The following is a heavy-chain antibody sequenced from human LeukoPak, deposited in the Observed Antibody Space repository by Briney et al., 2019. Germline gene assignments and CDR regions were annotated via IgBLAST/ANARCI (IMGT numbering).Heavy chain of an antibody. Sequence: SETLSLTCAVYGGSFSGYYWSWIRQPPGKGLEWIGEINHSGSTNYNPSLKSRVTISVDTSKNQFSLKLSSVTAADTAVYYCARGSITTFGVVTPNWFDPWGQGTLVTVSS. J-gene: IGHJ5*02. CDR3: ARGSITTFGVVTPNWFDP. CDR2: INHSGST. V-gene: IGHV4-34*01. CDR1: GGSFSGYY. D-gene: IGHD3-3*01.